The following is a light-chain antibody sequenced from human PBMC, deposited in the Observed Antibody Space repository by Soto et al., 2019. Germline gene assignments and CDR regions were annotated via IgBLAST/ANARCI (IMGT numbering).Light chain of an antibody. V-gene: IGKV3-20*01. CDR2: IAS. CDR3: QQYGSSPWT. J-gene: IGKJ1*01. CDR1: QSVSSNY. Sequence: EIVLTQSPGTLSLSPGERATLSCRASQSVSSNYLAWYQQKTGQTPRLLIYIASSRAPGIPDRFSGSGSGTHFALTISSVEPEDFAVYYCQQYGSSPWTFGQGTKVEIK.